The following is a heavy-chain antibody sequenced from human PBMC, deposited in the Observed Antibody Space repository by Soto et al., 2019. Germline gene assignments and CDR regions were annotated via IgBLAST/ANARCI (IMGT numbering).Heavy chain of an antibody. J-gene: IGHJ5*02. CDR2: IYYSGST. V-gene: IGHV4-31*03. Sequence: SETLSLTCIVSGGSISSNDFYWSWIRQHPGKGLEWIGYIYYSGSTYYNPSLKSRVTILVDTSKNQFSLKVSSVTAADTAVYYCARLSGSWQSWFXPWGQGTLVTVSS. CDR3: ARLSGSWQSWFXP. D-gene: IGHD6-13*01. CDR1: GGSISSNDFY.